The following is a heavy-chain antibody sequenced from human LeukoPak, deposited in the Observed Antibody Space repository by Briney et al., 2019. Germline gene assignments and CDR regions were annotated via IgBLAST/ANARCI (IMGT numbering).Heavy chain of an antibody. CDR3: ARDQSSGLYSSGWPDY. CDR2: ISYDGSNK. J-gene: IGHJ4*02. CDR1: GFTFSSYA. D-gene: IGHD6-19*01. Sequence: PGRSLRLSCAASGFTFSSYAMHWVRQAPGKGLEWVAVISYDGSNKYYADSVKGRFTISRDNSKNTLYLQMNSLRAEDTAVYYCARDQSSGLYSSGWPDYWGQGTLVTVSS. V-gene: IGHV3-30-3*01.